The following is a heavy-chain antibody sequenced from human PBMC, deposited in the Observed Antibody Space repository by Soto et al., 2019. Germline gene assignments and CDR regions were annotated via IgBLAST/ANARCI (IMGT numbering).Heavy chain of an antibody. D-gene: IGHD6-13*01. CDR3: ARTASYSSSWTPWAFDI. Sequence: ASVKVSCKASGYTFTSDYMNWVRQAPGQGLEWMGIINPSGGSTSYAQKFQGWVTMTRDTSISTAYMELSRLRSDDTAVYYCARTASYSSSWTPWAFDIWGQGTMVTVSS. CDR2: INPSGGST. V-gene: IGHV1-46*01. CDR1: GYTFTSDY. J-gene: IGHJ3*02.